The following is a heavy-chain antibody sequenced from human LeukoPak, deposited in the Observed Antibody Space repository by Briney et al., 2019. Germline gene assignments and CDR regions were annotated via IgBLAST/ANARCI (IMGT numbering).Heavy chain of an antibody. CDR1: GGSISSSSYY. V-gene: IGHV4-39*01. CDR2: IYYSGST. CDR3: ARLLKDCTNGVCQGWFDP. Sequence: PSETLSLTCTVSGGSISSSSYYWGWIRQPPGKGLEWIGSIYYSGSTYYNPSLKSRVTIPVDTSKNQFSLKLSSVTAADTAVYYCARLLKDCTNGVCQGWFDPWGQGTLVTVSS. D-gene: IGHD2-8*01. J-gene: IGHJ5*02.